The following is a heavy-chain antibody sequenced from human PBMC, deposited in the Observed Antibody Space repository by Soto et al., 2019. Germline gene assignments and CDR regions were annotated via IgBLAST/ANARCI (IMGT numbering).Heavy chain of an antibody. V-gene: IGHV3-21*01. D-gene: IGHD1-26*01. CDR1: GFTFSLYS. CDR3: AREDGVVGSSSAFDH. CDR2: INGRSNYV. Sequence: GGSLRLSCAASGFTFSLYSMNWVRQAPGKGLEWVSSINGRSNYVYYADSVKGRFTISRDNAKNSLYLQMNRLRAEDTAIYYCAREDGVVGSSSAFDHWGLGTLVTVSS. J-gene: IGHJ4*02.